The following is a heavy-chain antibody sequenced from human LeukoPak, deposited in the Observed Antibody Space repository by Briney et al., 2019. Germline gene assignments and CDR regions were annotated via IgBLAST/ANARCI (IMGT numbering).Heavy chain of an antibody. CDR2: ISGSGGST. J-gene: IGHJ4*02. D-gene: IGHD3-10*01. CDR1: GFTFSSYS. Sequence: GGSLRLSCAASGFTFSSYSMNWVRQAPGKGLEWVSAISGSGGSTYYADSVKGRFTISRDNSKNTLYLQMNSLRAEDTAVYYCAKVGGTPGGFDYWGQGTLVTVSS. V-gene: IGHV3-23*01. CDR3: AKVGGTPGGFDY.